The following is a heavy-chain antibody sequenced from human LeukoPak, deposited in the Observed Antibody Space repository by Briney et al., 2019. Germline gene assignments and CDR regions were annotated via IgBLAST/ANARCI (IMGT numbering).Heavy chain of an antibody. J-gene: IGHJ4*02. CDR3: ARGTHCSSTSCYDQFDY. Sequence: GGPLRLSCAASGFTVSSNYMNWVRQAPGKGLEWVSVIYSGGSTYYADSVKGRFTISRDNSKNTLYLQMNSLRAEDTAVYYCARGTHCSSTSCYDQFDYWGQGTLVTVSS. CDR2: IYSGGST. V-gene: IGHV3-53*01. CDR1: GFTVSSNY. D-gene: IGHD2-2*01.